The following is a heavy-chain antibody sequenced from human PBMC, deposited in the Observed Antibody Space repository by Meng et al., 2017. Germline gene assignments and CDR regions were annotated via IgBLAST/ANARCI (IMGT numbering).Heavy chain of an antibody. CDR1: RFTFSSYA. CDR3: ARALSDDSSGYYNSLDY. Sequence: GESLKISCAASRFTFSSYAMSWVRQAPGRGLEWVSGIGGSGGSTYYADSVKGRFTISRDNSKNTLYLQMNSLRAEDTAVYYCARALSDDSSGYYNSLDYWGQGTLVTVSS. D-gene: IGHD3-22*01. V-gene: IGHV3-23*01. CDR2: IGGSGGST. J-gene: IGHJ4*02.